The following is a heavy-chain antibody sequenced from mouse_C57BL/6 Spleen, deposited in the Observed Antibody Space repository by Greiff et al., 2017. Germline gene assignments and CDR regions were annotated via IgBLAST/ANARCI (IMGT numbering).Heavy chain of an antibody. J-gene: IGHJ2*01. CDR2: IYPGDGDT. V-gene: IGHV1-80*01. CDR3: ARWAYYYGSSYFDY. Sequence: VQLQQSGAELVKPGASVKISCKASGYAFSSYWMNWVKQRPGKGLEWIGQIYPGDGDTNYNGKFKGKATLTADKSSSTAYMQLSSLTSEDSAVYFCARWAYYYGSSYFDYWGQGTTLTVSS. CDR1: GYAFSSYW. D-gene: IGHD1-1*01.